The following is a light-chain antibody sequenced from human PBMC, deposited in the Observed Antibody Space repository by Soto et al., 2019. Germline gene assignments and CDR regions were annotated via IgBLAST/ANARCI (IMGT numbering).Light chain of an antibody. CDR3: QSYDSSLSGSYV. CDR2: ANR. CDR1: SSNIGAGYD. J-gene: IGLJ1*01. V-gene: IGLV1-40*01. Sequence: QLVLTQPPSVSGAPGQRVTISCTGSSSNIGAGYDVHWYQQLPGTAPKVLIYANRNRPSGVPDRFSGSRSATSASLAITGLQAEDEADYYCQSYDSSLSGSYVFGAGTKLTVL.